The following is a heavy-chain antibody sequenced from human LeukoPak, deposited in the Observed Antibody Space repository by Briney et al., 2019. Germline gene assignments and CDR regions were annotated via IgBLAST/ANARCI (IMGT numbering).Heavy chain of an antibody. D-gene: IGHD3-9*01. J-gene: IGHJ4*02. Sequence: ASMKVSCKASGYTFTGYYIHWMRQAPGQGLEWMGWINPNSGGTNYAQRFQGRVTMTRDTSINTAYMELSRLGSEDTAVYYCAREALGGYDILTGYYFWGQGTLVTVSS. CDR3: AREALGGYDILTGYYF. CDR2: INPNSGGT. V-gene: IGHV1-2*02. CDR1: GYTFTGYY.